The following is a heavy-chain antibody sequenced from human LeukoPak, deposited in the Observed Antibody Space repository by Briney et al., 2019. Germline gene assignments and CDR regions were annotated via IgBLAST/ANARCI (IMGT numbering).Heavy chain of an antibody. Sequence: PGGSLRLSCAASGFTFSSYSMNWVRQAPGKGLEWVSSISSSSSYIYYADSVKGRFTISRDNAKNSLYLQMNSLRAEDTAVYYCARDHYCSSTSCYSSWFDPWGQGTLVTVSS. D-gene: IGHD2-2*01. V-gene: IGHV3-21*01. CDR2: ISSSSSYI. J-gene: IGHJ5*02. CDR1: GFTFSSYS. CDR3: ARDHYCSSTSCYSSWFDP.